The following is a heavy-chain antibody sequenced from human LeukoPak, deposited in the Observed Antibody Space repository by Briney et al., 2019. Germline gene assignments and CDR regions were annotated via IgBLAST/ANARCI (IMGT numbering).Heavy chain of an antibody. CDR3: ARGHYDYVWGSYRRSYYYYYMDV. CDR1: GYTFTGYY. CDR2: IHPNSGGT. Sequence: GASVKVSCKASGYTFTGYYLHWVRQAPGQGLEWMGWIHPNSGGTNYAQKFQGRVTMTRDTSISTAYLELSSLRSEDTAVYYCARGHYDYVWGSYRRSYYYYYMDVWGKGTTVTISS. J-gene: IGHJ6*03. V-gene: IGHV1-2*02. D-gene: IGHD3-16*02.